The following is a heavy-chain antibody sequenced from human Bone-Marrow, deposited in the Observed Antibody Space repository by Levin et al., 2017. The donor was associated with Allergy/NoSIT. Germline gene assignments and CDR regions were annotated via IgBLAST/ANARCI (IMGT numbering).Heavy chain of an antibody. V-gene: IGHV1-69*02. CDR2: FIPILDIT. CDR1: GGTFNTLT. Sequence: KISCKASGGTFNTLTISWVRQAPGQGLEWVGRFIPILDITNYAQKFQGRVTITADKSTSTVFMELSSRTSEDTAIYYCARGGYFGLDYWGQGALVTVSS. CDR3: ARGGYFGLDY. D-gene: IGHD2-15*01. J-gene: IGHJ4*02.